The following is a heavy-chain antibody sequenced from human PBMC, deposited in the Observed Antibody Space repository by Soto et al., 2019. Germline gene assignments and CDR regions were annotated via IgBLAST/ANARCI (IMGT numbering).Heavy chain of an antibody. V-gene: IGHV5-51*01. CDR1: GYNFNIYW. CDR3: ARLVSYDLRSYWFDP. D-gene: IGHD3-3*01. J-gene: IGHJ5*02. Sequence: PGESLKISCKASGYNFNIYWIGWVRQMPGKGLEWMGVVYPDDSDTRYSPSFQGQVTISADKSISTAYLQWSSLKASDTAMYYCARLVSYDLRSYWFDPWGQGTPVTVSS. CDR2: VYPDDSDT.